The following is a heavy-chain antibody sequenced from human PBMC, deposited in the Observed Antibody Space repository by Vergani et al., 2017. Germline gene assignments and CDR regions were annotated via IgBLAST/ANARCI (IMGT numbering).Heavy chain of an antibody. CDR1: GFTFDDYA. V-gene: IGHV3-9*01. Sequence: EVQLVESRGGLVQPGRSLRLSCAASGFTFDDYAMHWVRQAPGKGLEWVSGISWNSGSIGYADSVKGRFTISRDNAKNSLYLQMNSLRAEDTALYYCARGGRGRGQSAFDIWGQGTMVTVSS. CDR2: ISWNSGSI. CDR3: ARGGRGRGQSAFDI. J-gene: IGHJ3*02. D-gene: IGHD1-26*01.